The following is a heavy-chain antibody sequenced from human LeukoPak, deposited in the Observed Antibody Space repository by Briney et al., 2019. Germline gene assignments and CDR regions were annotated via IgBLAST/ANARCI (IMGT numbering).Heavy chain of an antibody. CDR1: GHTFTGYY. J-gene: IGHJ4*02. V-gene: IGHV1-2*02. CDR3: ARDSYDFWSGHHFDY. CDR2: INPNSGGT. Sequence: ASVKVSCKASGHTFTGYYMHWVRQAPGQGLEWMGWINPNSGGTNYAQKFQGRVTMTRDTSISTAYMELSRLRSDDTAVYYCARDSYDFWSGHHFDYWGQGTLVTVSS. D-gene: IGHD3-3*01.